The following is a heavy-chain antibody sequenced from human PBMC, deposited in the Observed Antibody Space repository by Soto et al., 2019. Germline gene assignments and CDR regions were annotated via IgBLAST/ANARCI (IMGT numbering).Heavy chain of an antibody. CDR2: ISYDGSNQ. J-gene: IGHJ6*02. D-gene: IGHD3-22*01. CDR1: GFTFSSYG. CDR3: ATTYYYDGSGYWAELLGFYCMDL. Sequence: SLRLSCAASGFTFSSYGMHWVRQAPGKXLEWVAVISYDGSNQYYADSVKGRFTISRDNSKNTLYLQMTSLRAEDTAVFYCATTYYYDGSGYWAELLGFYCMDLWGQGTKVTVSS. V-gene: IGHV3-30*03.